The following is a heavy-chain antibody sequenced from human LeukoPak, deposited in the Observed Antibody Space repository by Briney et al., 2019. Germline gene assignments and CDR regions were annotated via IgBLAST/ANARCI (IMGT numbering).Heavy chain of an antibody. Sequence: GGSLRLSCAASGFAFDDYGMSWVRQAPGKGLEWVSGINWNGGSTGYADSVKGRFTISRDNSKNTLYLQMNSLRAEDTAVYYCTSERDSSGYYYGGLDYWGQGTLVTVSS. J-gene: IGHJ4*02. CDR3: TSERDSSGYYYGGLDY. CDR1: GFAFDDYG. V-gene: IGHV3-20*04. CDR2: INWNGGST. D-gene: IGHD3-22*01.